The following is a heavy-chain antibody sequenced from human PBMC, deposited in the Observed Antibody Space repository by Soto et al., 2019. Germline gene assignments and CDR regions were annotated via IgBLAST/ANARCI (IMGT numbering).Heavy chain of an antibody. Sequence: GESLKISCAASGFTFSNSGMNWVRQAPGKGLEWVAVIWYDGTNQYYADSVKGRFTISRDNSKNTLYLQMNSLRAEDTAVYYCARDTRNYYYDTSGYIDHWGQGTLVTVSS. V-gene: IGHV3-33*01. CDR3: ARDTRNYYYDTSGYIDH. CDR1: GFTFSNSG. J-gene: IGHJ4*02. D-gene: IGHD3-22*01. CDR2: IWYDGTNQ.